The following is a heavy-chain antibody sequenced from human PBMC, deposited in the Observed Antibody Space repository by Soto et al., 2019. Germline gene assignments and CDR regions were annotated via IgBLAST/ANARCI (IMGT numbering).Heavy chain of an antibody. D-gene: IGHD2-8*01. CDR3: AKDYLDCTNGVCYIGRDYYYYYMDV. J-gene: IGHJ6*03. CDR2: ISGSGGST. CDR1: GFTFSSYA. V-gene: IGHV3-23*01. Sequence: GGSLRLSCAASGFTFSSYAMSWVRQAPGKGLEWVSAISGSGGSTYYADSVKGRFTISRDNSKNTLYLQMNSLRAEDTAVYYCAKDYLDCTNGVCYIGRDYYYYYMDVWGKGTTVTVSS.